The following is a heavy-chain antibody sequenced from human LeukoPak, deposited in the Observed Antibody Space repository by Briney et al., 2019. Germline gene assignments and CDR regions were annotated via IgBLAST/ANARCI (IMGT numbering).Heavy chain of an antibody. CDR3: VKDMNPGGADV. V-gene: IGHV3-9*02. J-gene: IGHJ6*02. Sequence: GGSLRLSCVVSGFNSEDHAMHWVRQAPGKGLEWVSGIYWSSSGTGYADSVKGRFTVPGDSAKNSLFLQMNSLRPEDTALYYCVKDMNPGGADVWGQGTTVTVSS. CDR2: IYWSSSGT. D-gene: IGHD3-10*01. CDR1: GFNSEDHA.